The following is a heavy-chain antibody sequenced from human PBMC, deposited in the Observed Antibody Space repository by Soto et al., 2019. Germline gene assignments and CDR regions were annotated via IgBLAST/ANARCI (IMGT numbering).Heavy chain of an antibody. CDR2: IYSGGST. D-gene: IGHD5-12*01. CDR3: ASRAYSGPTGLFDY. Sequence: GGSLRLSCTVSGFAFNNYGINWVRQAPGKGLEWVSVIYSGGSTYYADSVKGRFTISRDNSKNTLYLQMNSLRAEDTAVYYCASRAYSGPTGLFDYWGQGTLVTVSS. J-gene: IGHJ4*02. V-gene: IGHV3-53*01. CDR1: GFAFNNYG.